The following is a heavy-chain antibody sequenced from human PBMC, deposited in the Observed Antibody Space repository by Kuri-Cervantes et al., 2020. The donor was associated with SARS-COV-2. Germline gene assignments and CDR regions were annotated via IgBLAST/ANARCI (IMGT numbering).Heavy chain of an antibody. D-gene: IGHD3-3*01. CDR3: AREIWSGYQNWFDP. CDR2: INHSGST. Sequence: GSLRLSCAVYGGSFSGYYWSRIRQPPGKGLEWIWEINHSGSTNYNPSLKSRVTLSVDTSKNQFSLKLSYVTAADTAVYYCAREIWSGYQNWFDPWGQGTLVTVSS. V-gene: IGHV4-34*01. J-gene: IGHJ5*02. CDR1: GGSFSGYY.